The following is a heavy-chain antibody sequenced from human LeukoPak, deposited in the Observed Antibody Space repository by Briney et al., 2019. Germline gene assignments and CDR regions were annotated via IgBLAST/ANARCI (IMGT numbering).Heavy chain of an antibody. V-gene: IGHV1-2*06. CDR2: INPNSGGT. D-gene: IGHD2/OR15-2a*01. J-gene: IGHJ4*02. Sequence: ASVKVSCKASGYTFTDYYMHWVRQAPGQGLEWVGRINPNSGGTNYAQKFQGRVTMTRDTSISTAYMELTRLRSDDTAVYYCAKAKTIVGTFGFDYWGQGTLVTVSS. CDR1: GYTFTDYY. CDR3: AKAKTIVGTFGFDY.